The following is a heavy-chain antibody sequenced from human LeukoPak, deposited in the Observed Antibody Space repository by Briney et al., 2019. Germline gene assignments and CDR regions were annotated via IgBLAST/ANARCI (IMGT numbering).Heavy chain of an antibody. CDR2: INHSGST. J-gene: IGHJ6*03. CDR1: GGSFSGYY. Sequence: SETLSLTCAVYGGSFSGYYWSWIRQPPGKGLEWIGAINHSGSTNYNPSLKSRVTISVDTSKNQVYLKLSSVPAADTAVYYCARVGYCSSTSCRYYYYYYMDVWGKGTTVTVSS. CDR3: ARVGYCSSTSCRYYYYYYMDV. V-gene: IGHV4-34*01. D-gene: IGHD2-2*01.